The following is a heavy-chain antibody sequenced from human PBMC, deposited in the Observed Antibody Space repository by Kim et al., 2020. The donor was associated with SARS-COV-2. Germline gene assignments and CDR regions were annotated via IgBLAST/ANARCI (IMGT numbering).Heavy chain of an antibody. Sequence: SETLSLTCAVSGGSISSSNWWSWVRQPPGKGLEWIGEIYHSGSTNYNPSLKSRVTISVDKSKNQFSLKLSSVTAADTAVYYCARDKSSTIFGVVLLRYGMDVWGQGTTVTVSS. CDR3: ARDKSSTIFGVVLLRYGMDV. J-gene: IGHJ6*02. CDR2: IYHSGST. CDR1: GGSISSSNW. D-gene: IGHD3-3*01. V-gene: IGHV4-4*02.